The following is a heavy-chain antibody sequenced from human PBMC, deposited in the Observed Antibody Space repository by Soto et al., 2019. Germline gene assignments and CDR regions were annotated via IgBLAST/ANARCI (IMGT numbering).Heavy chain of an antibody. V-gene: IGHV3-23*01. CDR1: GFTFNTHA. J-gene: IGHJ6*02. Sequence: EVQVLESGGGLLQPGGSLRLSCVASGFTFNTHAMTWVRQGPGMGLGWTSSISGNGETTYYADSVKGRFTVSRDNSKNTLYLQMNSLRVEDTATYYCVKDWSGNKCPCMDVWGQGTTVTVSS. D-gene: IGHD3-3*01. CDR3: VKDWSGNKCPCMDV. CDR2: ISGNGETT.